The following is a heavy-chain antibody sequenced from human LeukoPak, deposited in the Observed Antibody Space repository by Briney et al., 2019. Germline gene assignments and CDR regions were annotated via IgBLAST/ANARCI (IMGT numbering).Heavy chain of an antibody. CDR2: IYYTGST. CDR3: ARLSKGRYFDYIFDN. J-gene: IGHJ4*02. V-gene: IGHV4-39*01. CDR1: GGSVSSTEFY. Sequence: PSETLSLTCTVSGGSVSSTEFYWGWIRQPPGKGLQWIGNIYYTGSTYYNPSLNSRVAMSVDTSQNQFSLKMASVTAADTAVYYCARLSKGRYFDYIFDNWSQGTLVTVSS. D-gene: IGHD3-9*01.